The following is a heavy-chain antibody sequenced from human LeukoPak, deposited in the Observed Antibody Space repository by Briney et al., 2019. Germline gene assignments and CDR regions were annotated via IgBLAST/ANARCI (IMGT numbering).Heavy chain of an antibody. V-gene: IGHV3-7*01. CDR1: GFIFSRYW. J-gene: IGHJ3*01. CDR2: INQDESEK. Sequence: PGGSLRLSCATSGFIFSRYWMSWVRQAPGKGLEWVANINQDESEKNYVDSAKGRFTISRDNAKNSLDLQMNSLRAEDTAVYYCARYGNGEWLAHYAFDVWGQGTMVTVSS. D-gene: IGHD6-19*01. CDR3: ARYGNGEWLAHYAFDV.